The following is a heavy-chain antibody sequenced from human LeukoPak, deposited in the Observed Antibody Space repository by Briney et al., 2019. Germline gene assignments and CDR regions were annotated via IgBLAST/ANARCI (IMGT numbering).Heavy chain of an antibody. V-gene: IGHV3-15*01. D-gene: IGHD3-16*01. J-gene: IGHJ4*02. Sequence: GGSLRLSCAASGFTFSNAWMSWVRQAPGKGLEWVGRIKSKTDGGTADYAAPAKVRFTISRDDSKNTLYLQMNSLKTEDTAVYYCTTDPMITFGGVIIPDYWGQGTLVTVSS. CDR3: TTDPMITFGGVIIPDY. CDR1: GFTFSNAW. CDR2: IKSKTDGGTA.